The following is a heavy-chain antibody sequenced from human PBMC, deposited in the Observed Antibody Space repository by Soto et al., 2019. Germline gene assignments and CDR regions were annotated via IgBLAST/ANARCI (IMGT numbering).Heavy chain of an antibody. CDR3: TTSYSAKNYHYYFAMDV. CDR1: GYTFTNYD. V-gene: IGHV1-3*05. J-gene: IGHJ6*04. Sequence: QVQLVQSGAEEKKPGASVKVSCEASGYTFTNYDIHWVRQAPGQRLEWMGWINAGNGNTKYSQKFQGRVTITRDTSASPAYMVLSSLRSENTAVYYCTTSYSAKNYHYYFAMDVWGKSTKVTVSS. D-gene: IGHD5-12*01. CDR2: INAGNGNT.